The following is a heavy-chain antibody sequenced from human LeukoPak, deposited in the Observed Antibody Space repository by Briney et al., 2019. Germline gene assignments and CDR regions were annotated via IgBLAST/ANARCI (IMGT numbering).Heavy chain of an antibody. CDR1: AFTFDNFP. V-gene: IGHV3-30-3*01. CDR3: ARDFHYFFDY. CDR2: ILKDGSNA. Sequence: GGSLRLYCTASAFTFDNFPMQWVRQAPGKGLDWVALILKDGSNAFYADSVKGRFTISRDNSGNTLFLQMNSLRAEDTGIYYCARDFHYFFDYCGQGTLVTVSS. J-gene: IGHJ4*02. D-gene: IGHD2/OR15-2a*01.